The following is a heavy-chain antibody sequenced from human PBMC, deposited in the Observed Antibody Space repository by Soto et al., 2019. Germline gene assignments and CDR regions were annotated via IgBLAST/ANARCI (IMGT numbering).Heavy chain of an antibody. CDR3: ARGGSSSSAYYYGMDV. CDR1: GGSISSDYFY. V-gene: IGHV4-30-4*01. J-gene: IGHJ6*02. Sequence: ASETLSLTCTVSGGSISSDYFYWTWIRQPPGKGLEWIGYIYSSGRTYYNPSLKSRVTISVDTSKNQFSLKLSSVTAADTAVYYCARGGSSSSAYYYGMDVWGQGTTVTVS. D-gene: IGHD6-6*01. CDR2: IYSSGRT.